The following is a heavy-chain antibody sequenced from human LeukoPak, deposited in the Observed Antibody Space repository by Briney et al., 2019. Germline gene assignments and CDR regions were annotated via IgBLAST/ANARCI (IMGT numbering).Heavy chain of an antibody. V-gene: IGHV3-74*01. D-gene: IGHD6-6*01. Sequence: GGSLRLSCAASGFTFSSYWMHWVRQAPGKGLVWVSRISSDGSSTSYADSVKGRFTISRDNAKNTLYLQMNSLRAEDTAVYYCARAQENLISSSERFDYWGQGTLVTVSS. CDR3: ARAQENLISSSERFDY. CDR1: GFTFSSYW. J-gene: IGHJ4*02. CDR2: ISSDGSST.